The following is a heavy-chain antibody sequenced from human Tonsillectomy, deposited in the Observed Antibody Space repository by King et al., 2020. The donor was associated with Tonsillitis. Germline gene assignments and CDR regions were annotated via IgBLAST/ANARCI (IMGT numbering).Heavy chain of an antibody. J-gene: IGHJ4*02. CDR1: GYSFTDYW. V-gene: IGHV5-51*01. D-gene: IGHD4-23*01. Sequence: QLVQSGAEVKKPGESLKISCKTSGYSFTDYWIGWVRQTPGKGMEWMGIIYPDDSDIRYRPSFQGQVTISADKSINTVYLHWSSLKASDTAMYYCATLGVYGGSYHAAGLPWGQGTLVTVSS. CDR3: ATLGVYGGSYHAAGLP. CDR2: IYPDDSDI.